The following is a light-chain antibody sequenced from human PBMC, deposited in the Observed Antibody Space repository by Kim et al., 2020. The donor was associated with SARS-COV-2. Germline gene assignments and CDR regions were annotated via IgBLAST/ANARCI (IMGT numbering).Light chain of an antibody. J-gene: IGLJ3*02. Sequence: SVSPEQTARITVSGDILAKRYIRWFQQKPGQAPLLVIYKDSERPSGIPERFSGSSSGTTVTLTISGAQVEDEADYYCYSAADDNWVFGGGTQLTVL. CDR3: YSAADDNWV. V-gene: IGLV3-27*01. CDR2: KDS. CDR1: ILAKRY.